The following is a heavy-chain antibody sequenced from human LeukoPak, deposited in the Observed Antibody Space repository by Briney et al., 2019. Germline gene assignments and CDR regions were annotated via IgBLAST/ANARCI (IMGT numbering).Heavy chain of an antibody. CDR3: ARQPTVTFFDY. CDR1: GGSISSSSYY. D-gene: IGHD4-17*01. J-gene: IGHJ4*02. CDR2: IYYSGST. V-gene: IGHV4-39*01. Sequence: SETLSLTCTVSGGSISSSSYYWGWIRQPPGKGLEWIGSIYYSGSTYYYPSLKSRVTISVDTSKNQFSLKLSSVTAADTAVYYCARQPTVTFFDYWGQGTLVTVSS.